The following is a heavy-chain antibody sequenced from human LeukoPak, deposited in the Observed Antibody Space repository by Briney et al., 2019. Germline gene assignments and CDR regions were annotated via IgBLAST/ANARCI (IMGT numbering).Heavy chain of an antibody. CDR2: IIPIFGTA. Sequence: SVKVSCKASGGTFSSYAISWVRQAPGQGLEWIGRIIPIFGTANYAHKFQGRVTITTDESTSTAYMELSSLRSEDTAVYYCARGRFGSWYESPLRPTANWFDPWGQGTLVTVSS. V-gene: IGHV1-69*05. CDR3: ARGRFGSWYESPLRPTANWFDP. D-gene: IGHD6-13*01. J-gene: IGHJ5*02. CDR1: GGTFSSYA.